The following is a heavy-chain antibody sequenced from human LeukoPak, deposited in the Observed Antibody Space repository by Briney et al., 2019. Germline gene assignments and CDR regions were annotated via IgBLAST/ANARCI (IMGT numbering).Heavy chain of an antibody. CDR3: AVSYYDSSGYEPPFDY. Sequence: ASVKVSCKASGYTFTSYAMHWVRQAPGQRLEWMGWINAGNGNTKYSQKFQGRVTVTRDTSASTAYMELSSLRSEDTAVYYCAVSYYDSSGYEPPFDYWGQGTLVTVSS. CDR2: INAGNGNT. J-gene: IGHJ4*02. V-gene: IGHV1-3*01. D-gene: IGHD3-22*01. CDR1: GYTFTSYA.